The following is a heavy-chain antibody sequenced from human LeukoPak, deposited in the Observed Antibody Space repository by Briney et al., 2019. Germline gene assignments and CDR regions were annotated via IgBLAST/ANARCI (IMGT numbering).Heavy chain of an antibody. CDR1: GYTFTGYY. V-gene: IGHV1-2*06. CDR3: ARDRSGWYFPLDY. D-gene: IGHD6-19*01. CDR2: INPNSGGT. J-gene: IGHJ4*02. Sequence: ASVKVSCKASGYTFTGYYMHWVRQAPGQGLDWMGRINPNSGGTNYAQKFQGRVTMTRDTSISTAYMELSRLRSDDTAVYYCARDRSGWYFPLDYWGQGTLVTVSS.